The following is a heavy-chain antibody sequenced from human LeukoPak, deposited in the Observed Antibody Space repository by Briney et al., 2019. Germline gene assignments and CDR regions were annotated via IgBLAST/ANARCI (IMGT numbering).Heavy chain of an antibody. CDR3: ASSRKDWVYYFDY. D-gene: IGHD2-15*01. CDR2: IIPILGIA. Sequence: GASVKVSCKASGGTFSSYAISWVRQAPGQGLEWMGRIIPILGIANYAQKFQGRVTITADKSTSTAYMELSSLRSEDTAVYYCASSRKDWVYYFDYWGQGTLVTVSS. CDR1: GGTFSSYA. J-gene: IGHJ4*02. V-gene: IGHV1-69*04.